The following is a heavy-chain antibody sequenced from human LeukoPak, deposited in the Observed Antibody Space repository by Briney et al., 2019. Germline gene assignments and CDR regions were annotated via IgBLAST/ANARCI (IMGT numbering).Heavy chain of an antibody. CDR3: ARGYSPRAGFDY. V-gene: IGHV3-7*01. Sequence: GGSLRLSCAASGFIFSTNGMHWVRQAPGKGLEWVANIKQDGSEKYYVDSVKGRFTISRDNAKNSLYLQMNSLRAEDTAVYYCARGYSPRAGFDYWGQGTLVTVSS. D-gene: IGHD2-15*01. CDR1: GFIFSTNG. CDR2: IKQDGSEK. J-gene: IGHJ4*02.